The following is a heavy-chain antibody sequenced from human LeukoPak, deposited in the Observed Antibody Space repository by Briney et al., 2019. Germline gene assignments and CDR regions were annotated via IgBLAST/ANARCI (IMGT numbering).Heavy chain of an antibody. D-gene: IGHD2-8*01. CDR1: GGSISSYY. Sequence: SETLSLTCTVSGGSISSYYWSWIRQPAGKGLEWIGRIYTSGSTNYNPSLKSRVTMSVDTSKNQFSLKLSSVTAADTALYYCARSLGYCTNGVCPRYFDYWGQGTLVTVSS. CDR2: IYTSGST. V-gene: IGHV4-4*07. CDR3: ARSLGYCTNGVCPRYFDY. J-gene: IGHJ4*02.